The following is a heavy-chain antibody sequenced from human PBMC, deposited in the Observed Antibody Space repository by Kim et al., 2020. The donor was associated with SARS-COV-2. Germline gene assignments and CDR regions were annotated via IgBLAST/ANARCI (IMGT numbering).Heavy chain of an antibody. J-gene: IGHJ4*02. CDR3: AREILPSRYYFDY. CDR1: GVSTSLGAYY. V-gene: IGHV4-30-4*01. D-gene: IGHD6-6*01. CDR2: VHSSGGT. Sequence: SETLSLTCTVSGVSTSLGAYYWSWVRQPPGKGLEWIGYVHSSGGTNYNPSLKSRVTISLDTSKNQFFLRLSSVAVADTAVYYCAREILPSRYYFDYWGQGTLVTVSS.